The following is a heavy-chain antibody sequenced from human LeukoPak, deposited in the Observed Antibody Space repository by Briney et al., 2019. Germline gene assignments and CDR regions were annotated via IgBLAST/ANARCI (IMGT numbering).Heavy chain of an antibody. J-gene: IGHJ6*03. CDR2: IYYSGST. CDR3: ASITMVRGVTHKGYHYYYMDV. V-gene: IGHV4-39*07. Sequence: PSETLSLTCTVSGGSISSSSYYWGWIRQPPGKGLEWIGSIYYSGSTYYNPSLKSRVTISVDTSKNQFSLKLSSVTAADTAVYYCASITMVRGVTHKGYHYYYMDVWGKGTTVTVSS. CDR1: GGSISSSSYY. D-gene: IGHD3-10*01.